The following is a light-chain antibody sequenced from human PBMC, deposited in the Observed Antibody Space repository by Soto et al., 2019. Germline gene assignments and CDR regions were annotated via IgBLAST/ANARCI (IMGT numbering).Light chain of an antibody. CDR2: DAS. V-gene: IGKV3-11*01. Sequence: EIVLTQSPATLSLSPGERATLSCRASQSVSSYLAWYQQKPGQAPRLLIYDASNRATGIPARFSGSGSGTDFTLTISSLEPQDFAVYYCQQRSNFTFGPGTKLDIK. CDR1: QSVSSY. J-gene: IGKJ3*01. CDR3: QQRSNFT.